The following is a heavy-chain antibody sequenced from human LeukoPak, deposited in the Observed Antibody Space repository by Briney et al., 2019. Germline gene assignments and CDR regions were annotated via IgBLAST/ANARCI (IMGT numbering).Heavy chain of an antibody. CDR3: ARAGAAARYDFWTGYFFDY. CDR1: GFTFNNYA. CDR2: ISVGGGST. V-gene: IGHV3-23*01. D-gene: IGHD3-3*01. J-gene: IGHJ4*02. Sequence: GGSLRLSCAASGFTFNNYAMTWVRQAPGKGLEWVSVISVGGGSTYYADSVKGRFTISSDASTNTLYLQMNSLRGEDTAVYYCARAGAAARYDFWTGYFFDYWGQGTLVTVSS.